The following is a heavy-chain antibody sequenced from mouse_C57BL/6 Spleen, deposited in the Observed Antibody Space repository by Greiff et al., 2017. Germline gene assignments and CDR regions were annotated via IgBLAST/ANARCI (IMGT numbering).Heavy chain of an antibody. CDR2: FHPYNDDT. V-gene: IGHV1-47*01. CDR3: ARRVVGDWYFDV. J-gene: IGHJ1*03. CDR1: GYTFTTYP. Sequence: QVQLKESGAELVKPGASVKMSCKASGYTFTTYPIEWMKQNHGKSLEWIGNFHPYNDDTKYNEKFKGKATLTVEKSSSTVYLELSRLTSDDSAVYYCARRVVGDWYFDVWGTGTTVTVSS.